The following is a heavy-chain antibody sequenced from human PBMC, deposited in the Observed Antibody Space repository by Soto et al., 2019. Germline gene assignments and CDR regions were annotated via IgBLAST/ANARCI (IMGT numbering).Heavy chain of an antibody. CDR1: GYSISSSNW. V-gene: IGHV4-28*03. Sequence: PSETLSLTCAVSGYSISSSNWWGWIRQPPGKGLEWIGYIYYSGSTYYNPSLKSRVTISVDTSKNQFSLKLSSVTAADTAVYYCARVSVDYGDYDYYYYYMDVWGKETTLTVSS. J-gene: IGHJ6*03. CDR3: ARVSVDYGDYDYYYYYMDV. D-gene: IGHD4-17*01. CDR2: IYYSGST.